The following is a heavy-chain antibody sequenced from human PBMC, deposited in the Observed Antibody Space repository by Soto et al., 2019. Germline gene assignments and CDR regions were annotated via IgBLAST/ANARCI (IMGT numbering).Heavy chain of an antibody. V-gene: IGHV4-59*01. J-gene: IGHJ6*02. CDR3: ASLHYYGMDV. CDR1: GGSISNYY. Sequence: QVQLQDSGPGLVKPSETLSLTCTVSGGSISNYYWSWIRQPPGKGLECIGYVAYSGNTNYNPSLQSRVTRAGDTSKNQLSLKRRSVSAADTAVYYCASLHYYGMDVWGQGTTVTVSS. CDR2: VAYSGNT.